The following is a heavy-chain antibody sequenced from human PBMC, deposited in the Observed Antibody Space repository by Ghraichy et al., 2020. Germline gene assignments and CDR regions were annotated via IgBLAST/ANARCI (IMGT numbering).Heavy chain of an antibody. Sequence: ASVKVSCKASGYTFTGYYMHWVRQAPGQGLEWMGWINPNSGGTNYAQKFQGRVTMTRDTSISTAYMELSRLRSDDTAVYYCASPIAVAGPVPDYWGQGTLVTVSS. CDR2: INPNSGGT. CDR3: ASPIAVAGPVPDY. V-gene: IGHV1-2*02. J-gene: IGHJ4*02. CDR1: GYTFTGYY. D-gene: IGHD6-19*01.